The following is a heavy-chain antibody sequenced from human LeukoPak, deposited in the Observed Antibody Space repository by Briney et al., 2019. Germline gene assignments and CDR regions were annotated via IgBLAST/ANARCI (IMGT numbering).Heavy chain of an antibody. V-gene: IGHV3-49*03. CDR3: ARAVAGSFFDY. D-gene: IGHD6-19*01. J-gene: IGHJ4*02. CDR2: IRSKAYGETI. CDR1: GFTFGDYV. Sequence: GGSLRLSCTVSGFTFGDYVMSWIRQAPGKGLEWVGIIRSKAYGETIHYAASVKGRFTISRDDSKSIAYLQMNSLTTEDTAVYYCARAVAGSFFDYWGQGTLVTVSS.